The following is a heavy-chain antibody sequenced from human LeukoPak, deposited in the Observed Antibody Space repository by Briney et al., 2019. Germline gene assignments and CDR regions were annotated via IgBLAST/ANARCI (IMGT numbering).Heavy chain of an antibody. V-gene: IGHV1-8*03. CDR2: MNPNSGNT. CDR1: GYTFTGYY. J-gene: IGHJ5*02. Sequence: ASVKVSCKASGYTFTGYYMHWVRQATGQGLEWMGWMNPNSGNTGYAQKFQGRVTITRNTSISTAYMELSSLRSEDTAVYYCARDYYGSGNNWFDPWGQGTLVTVSS. D-gene: IGHD3-10*01. CDR3: ARDYYGSGNNWFDP.